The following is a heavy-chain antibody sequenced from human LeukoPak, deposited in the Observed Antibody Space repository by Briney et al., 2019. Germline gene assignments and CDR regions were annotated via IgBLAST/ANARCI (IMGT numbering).Heavy chain of an antibody. Sequence: SETLSLTCTVSGGSISSSYWSWIRQPPGKGLEWIAYIYYSGRYSYTPSLKSRVSISMDTSKRQFSLKLTSVTAADNAVYYCARVISSGARDGFDIWGQGTMVTVSS. J-gene: IGHJ3*02. V-gene: IGHV4-59*01. CDR1: GGSISSSY. CDR3: ARVISSGARDGFDI. D-gene: IGHD3-10*01. CDR2: IYYSGRY.